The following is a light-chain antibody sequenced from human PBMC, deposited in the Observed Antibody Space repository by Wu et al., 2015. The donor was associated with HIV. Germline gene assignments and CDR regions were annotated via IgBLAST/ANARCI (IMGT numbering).Light chain of an antibody. V-gene: IGKV3-11*01. CDR2: SAS. J-gene: IGKJ5*01. CDR3: QQCDNWPLI. Sequence: EIVLTQSPATLSLSPGERASLSCRASQSVRRSLAWYQQKSGQAPRLLIYSASNRATGVSDRFSGSGFGTDFTLTINSVEPEDSAFXHCQQCDNWPLIFGQGTRLEIK. CDR1: QSVRRS.